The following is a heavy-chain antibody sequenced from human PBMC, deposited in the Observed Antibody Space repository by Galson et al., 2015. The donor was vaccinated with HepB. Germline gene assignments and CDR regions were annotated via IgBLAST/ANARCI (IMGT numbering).Heavy chain of an antibody. Sequence: SVKVSCKVSGYTLTELSMHWVRQAPGKGLEWMGGFDPEDGETIYAQKFQGRVTMTEDTSTDTAYMELSGLRSEDTAVYYCATGISGLGAFDYWGQGTLVTVSS. CDR3: ATGISGLGAFDY. CDR2: FDPEDGET. D-gene: IGHD3-3*02. CDR1: GYTLTELS. V-gene: IGHV1-24*01. J-gene: IGHJ4*02.